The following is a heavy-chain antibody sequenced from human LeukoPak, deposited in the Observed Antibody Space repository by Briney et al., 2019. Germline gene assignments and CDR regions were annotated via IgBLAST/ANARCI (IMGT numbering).Heavy chain of an antibody. CDR3: AKTTTGYSSGRYPAWPIDY. CDR1: GFTFGSYA. Sequence: GGSLGLSCAASGFTFGSYAMYWVRQAPGKGLEWVSGIFGSGGSAHYADSVKGRFTISRDNSKNTVYLQMDSLRAEDTAIYYCAKTTTGYSSGRYPAWPIDYWGQGTLVTVSS. CDR2: IFGSGGSA. D-gene: IGHD2-15*01. J-gene: IGHJ4*02. V-gene: IGHV3-23*01.